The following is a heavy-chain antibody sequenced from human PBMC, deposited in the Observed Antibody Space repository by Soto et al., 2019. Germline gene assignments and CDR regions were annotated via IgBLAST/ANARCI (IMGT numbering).Heavy chain of an antibody. D-gene: IGHD3-22*01. CDR2: ISSSSSYI. CDR1: GFTFSNYN. Sequence: EVQLVESGGGLVKPGGSLRLSCAASGFTFSNYNMNWVRQAPGKGREWVSFISSSSSYIYYADSVKGRLTISRDNAKNSLYLQMNSLRAEDTAVYYCARDFYDSSGYYFGYCFDYWGQGTLVTVSS. CDR3: ARDFYDSSGYYFGYCFDY. V-gene: IGHV3-21*01. J-gene: IGHJ4*02.